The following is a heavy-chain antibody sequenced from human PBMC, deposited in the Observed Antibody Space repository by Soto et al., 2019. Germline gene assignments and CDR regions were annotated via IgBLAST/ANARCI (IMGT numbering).Heavy chain of an antibody. CDR1: SGSISTSNW. J-gene: IGHJ6*03. CDR3: ARGNRDYYYYMDV. D-gene: IGHD3-10*01. Sequence: QVQLQESGPGLVKPSGTLSLTFAVASGSISTSNWWSWVRQPPGKGLEWIGEIYRSGSTNYNPSLKSRVTISVDKSKNQFYLKLSSVTAADTAVYYCARGNRDYYYYMDVWGKGTTVTVSS. V-gene: IGHV4-4*02. CDR2: IYRSGST.